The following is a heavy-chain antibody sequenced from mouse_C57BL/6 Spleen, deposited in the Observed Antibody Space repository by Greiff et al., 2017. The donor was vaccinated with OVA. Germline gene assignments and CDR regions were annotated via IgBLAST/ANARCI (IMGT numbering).Heavy chain of an antibody. D-gene: IGHD1-1*01. CDR3: ARGDGTYFDY. V-gene: IGHV5-4*03. J-gene: IGHJ2*01. Sequence: EVMLVESGGGLVKPGGSLKLSCAASGFTFSSYAMSWVRQTPEKRLEWVATISDGGSYTYYPDNVKGRFTISRDNAKNNLYLQRSHLKSEETAMYYCARGDGTYFDYWGQGTTLTVSS. CDR1: GFTFSSYA. CDR2: ISDGGSYT.